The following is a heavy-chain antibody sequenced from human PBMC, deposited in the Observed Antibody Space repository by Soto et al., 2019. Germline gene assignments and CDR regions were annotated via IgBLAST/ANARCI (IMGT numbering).Heavy chain of an antibody. CDR3: VRLGFCDGATCNHHFYYYGMDV. Sequence: DVQVVETGGDLVQPGGSLRLSCAVSGFSSSSYAFNWVRQAPGRGLEWVSFISSRGSTIYYADSVEGRFTISRDNAQNSLFLQMDSLRDEDTAVYYCVRLGFCDGATCNHHFYYYGMDVWGLGTTVVVSS. V-gene: IGHV3-48*03. D-gene: IGHD2-21*01. CDR2: ISSRGSTI. CDR1: GFSSSSYA. J-gene: IGHJ6*02.